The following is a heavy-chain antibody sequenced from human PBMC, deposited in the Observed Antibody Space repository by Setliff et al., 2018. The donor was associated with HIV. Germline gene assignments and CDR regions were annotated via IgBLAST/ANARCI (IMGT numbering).Heavy chain of an antibody. CDR3: AKAGRPGIPFDY. V-gene: IGHV3-23*01. D-gene: IGHD3-10*01. CDR1: GFSFSDHV. J-gene: IGHJ4*02. Sequence: GESLKISCAASGFSFSDHVMSWVRQAPAKGLEWVAVITTSSDFTSYAASVKGRFTISRDNSKNTLYLQMNSLSAEDTAIYFCAKAGRPGIPFDYWGQGTLVTVSS. CDR2: ITTSSDFT.